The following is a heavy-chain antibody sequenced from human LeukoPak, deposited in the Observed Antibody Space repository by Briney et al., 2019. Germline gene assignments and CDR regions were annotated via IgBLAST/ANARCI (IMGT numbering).Heavy chain of an antibody. Sequence: ASVKVSCKASGYTFTSYYMHWVRQAPGQGLEWMGIINPSGGSTSYAQKFQGRVTMTRDTSTSTVYMELSSLRSEDTAVYYCARHAINEYYYYGVDVWGQGTTVIVSS. J-gene: IGHJ6*02. CDR2: INPSGGST. V-gene: IGHV1-46*01. CDR3: ARHAINEYYYYGVDV. D-gene: IGHD2-21*01. CDR1: GYTFTSYY.